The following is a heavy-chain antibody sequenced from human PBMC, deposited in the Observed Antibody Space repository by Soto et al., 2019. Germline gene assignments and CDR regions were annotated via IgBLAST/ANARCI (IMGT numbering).Heavy chain of an antibody. Sequence: QVQLVQSGAEVKKPGASVKVSCKASGYTFTSYDISWVRQAPGQGLEWMGWISTYSGNTNYAQKFRGRVTMTTDTSTGTAYMELRSLRSDDTAVYYCASEATDGWFDPWGQGTLVTVSS. J-gene: IGHJ5*02. CDR2: ISTYSGNT. CDR3: ASEATDGWFDP. CDR1: GYTFTSYD. V-gene: IGHV1-18*01.